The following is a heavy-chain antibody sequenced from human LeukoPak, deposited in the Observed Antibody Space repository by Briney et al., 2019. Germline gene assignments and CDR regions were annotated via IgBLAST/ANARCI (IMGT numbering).Heavy chain of an antibody. CDR1: GYSFTTYW. CDR3: ARRQGCSSSSCPPDS. D-gene: IGHD2-15*01. CDR2: IYPGDSDT. J-gene: IGHJ4*02. Sequence: GESLKISCRGSGYSFTTYWIGWVRQMPGKSLEWMGIIYPGDSDTRYSPSFQGQVTMSADKSINTAYLQWSSLKASDTAMYYCARRQGCSSSSCPPDSWGQGTLVTVSS. V-gene: IGHV5-51*01.